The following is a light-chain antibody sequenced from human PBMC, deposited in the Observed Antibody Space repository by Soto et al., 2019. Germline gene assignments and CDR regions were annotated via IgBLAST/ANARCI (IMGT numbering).Light chain of an antibody. Sequence: DIVMTQSPDSLAVSLGERATINCKSSQSVLYSSNNKNYLAWYQQKPVQPPKLLIYWASTRECGVPDRFSGSGSGTDFTLTISSLQAEDVAVYYCQQYYSTPYTFGQGTKLEIK. CDR3: QQYYSTPYT. CDR2: WAS. CDR1: QSVLYSSNNKNY. J-gene: IGKJ2*01. V-gene: IGKV4-1*01.